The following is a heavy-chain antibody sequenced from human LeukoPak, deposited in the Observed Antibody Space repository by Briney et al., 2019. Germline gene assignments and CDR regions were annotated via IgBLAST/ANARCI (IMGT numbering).Heavy chain of an antibody. CDR3: ARDQQAPTYYYGSGEDWFDP. D-gene: IGHD3-10*01. Sequence: ASVKVSCKASGYTFTDYYMHWVRQAPGQGLEWMGWINPNSGDRKYAQKFQGRVTMTRDTSINTAHMDLSSLTSDDTAVYYCARDQQAPTYYYGSGEDWFDPWGQGTLVTVSS. V-gene: IGHV1-2*02. J-gene: IGHJ5*02. CDR1: GYTFTDYY. CDR2: INPNSGDR.